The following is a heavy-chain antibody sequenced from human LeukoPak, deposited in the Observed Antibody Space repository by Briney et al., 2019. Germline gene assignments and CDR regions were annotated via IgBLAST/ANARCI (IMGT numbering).Heavy chain of an antibody. J-gene: IGHJ3*02. CDR3: ARDGELGSPADAFDI. CDR1: GFTFSSYG. CDR2: ISYDGSNK. Sequence: PGRSLRLSCAASGFTFSSYGMHWVRQAPGKGLEWVAVISYDGSNKYYADSVKGRFTISRDNSKNTLYLQMNSLRAEDTAVYYCARDGELGSPADAFDIWGQGTMVTVSS. V-gene: IGHV3-30*03. D-gene: IGHD1-26*01.